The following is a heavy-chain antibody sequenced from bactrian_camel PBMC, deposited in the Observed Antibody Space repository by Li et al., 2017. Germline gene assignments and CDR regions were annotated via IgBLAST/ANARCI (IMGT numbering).Heavy chain of an antibody. V-gene: IGHV3S53*01. D-gene: IGHD6*01. J-gene: IGHJ4*01. Sequence: VESGGSLKLSCAASGAIPSRCTMAWIRQAPGKERELVSSISRDGTTRYADSVKGRVTISQDYAKNTMYLQMNSLKTEDTAVYYCAPAGRSYVDIKCRARLGQGTQVTVS. CDR1: GAIPSRCT. CDR2: ISRDGTT.